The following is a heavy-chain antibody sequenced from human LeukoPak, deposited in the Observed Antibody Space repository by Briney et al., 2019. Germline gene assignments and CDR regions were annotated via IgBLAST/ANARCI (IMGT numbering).Heavy chain of an antibody. CDR3: ARVSTMIVVVLDPLDY. CDR2: ISYDGSNK. V-gene: IGHV3-30-3*01. D-gene: IGHD3-22*01. Sequence: GRSLRLSCAASGFTFSSYAMHWVRQAPGKGLEWVAVISYDGSNKYYADSVKGRFTISRDNSKNTLYLQMNSLRAEDTAVYYCARVSTMIVVVLDPLDYWGQGTLVTVSS. J-gene: IGHJ4*02. CDR1: GFTFSSYA.